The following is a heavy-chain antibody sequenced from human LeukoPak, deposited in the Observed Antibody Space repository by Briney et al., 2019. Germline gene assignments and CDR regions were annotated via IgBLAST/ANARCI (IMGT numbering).Heavy chain of an antibody. Sequence: PGGSLRLSCAASGFTFSSYAMSWVRQAPGKGLEWVSAISGSGGSTYYADSVKGRFTISRDNSKNTLYLQMNSLRAEVRAVYYCANKKGRIAVAGFPFDYWGQGTLVTVSS. CDR3: ANKKGRIAVAGFPFDY. CDR2: ISGSGGST. CDR1: GFTFSSYA. J-gene: IGHJ4*02. V-gene: IGHV3-23*01. D-gene: IGHD6-19*01.